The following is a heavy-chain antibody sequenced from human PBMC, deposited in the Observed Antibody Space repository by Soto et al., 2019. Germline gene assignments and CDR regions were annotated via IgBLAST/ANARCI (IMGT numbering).Heavy chain of an antibody. CDR2: IFWDDDK. D-gene: IGHD3-16*01. CDR1: GFALSTRGVA. CDR3: AHSSYYDGSIYGEYAYHI. V-gene: IGHV2-5*02. Sequence: SGPTLVNPTQTLTLTCSCSGFALSTRGVAVGWIRQPPGKALEWLALIFWDDDKRYNPSLKNRVIITKDTSKSQVVLTMTNMDPVDTATYYCAHSSYYDGSIYGEYAYHIWGQGTMVTVSS. J-gene: IGHJ3*02.